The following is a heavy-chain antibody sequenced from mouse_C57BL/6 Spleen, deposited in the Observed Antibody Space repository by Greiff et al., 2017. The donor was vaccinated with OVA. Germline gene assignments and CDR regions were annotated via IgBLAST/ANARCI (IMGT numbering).Heavy chain of an antibody. CDR3: AMSRGYAMDY. Sequence: QVQLQQSGAELARPGASVKMSCKASGYTFTSYTMHWVKQRPGQGLEWIGYINRSSGYTKYNQKFKDKATLTADKSSSTAYMQLSSLTSEDSAVYYCAMSRGYAMDYWGQGTSVTVSS. CDR2: INRSSGYT. J-gene: IGHJ4*01. CDR1: GYTFTSYT. V-gene: IGHV1-4*01.